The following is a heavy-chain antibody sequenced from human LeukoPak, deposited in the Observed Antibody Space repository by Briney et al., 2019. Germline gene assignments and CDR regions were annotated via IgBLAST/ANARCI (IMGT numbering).Heavy chain of an antibody. CDR2: IRNDGSDK. CDR3: AKAVGASRPFDY. D-gene: IGHD1-26*01. V-gene: IGHV3-30*02. CDR1: GFTFSTYG. J-gene: IGHJ4*02. Sequence: GGSLRLSCAPSGFTFSTYGMHWVRQAPGKGLEWVAFIRNDGSDKYYADSVKGRFTISRDNSKNTLDLHMKSLRGEDAALYYCAKAVGASRPFDYWGQGTLVTVSS.